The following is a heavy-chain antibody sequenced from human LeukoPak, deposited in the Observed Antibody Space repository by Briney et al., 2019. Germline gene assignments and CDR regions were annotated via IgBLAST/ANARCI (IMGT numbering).Heavy chain of an antibody. CDR1: GGSISSYY. CDR2: IYTSGRT. J-gene: IGHJ6*03. V-gene: IGHV4-4*07. Sequence: SETLSLTCTVSGGSISSYYWSWIRQPAGKGLEWIGRIYTSGRTNYNPSLKSRVTMSVDTSKNQFSLKLRSVTAADTAVYYCAGPKAARPLGHYYYYMDVWGKGTTVTVSS. D-gene: IGHD6-6*01. CDR3: AGPKAARPLGHYYYYMDV.